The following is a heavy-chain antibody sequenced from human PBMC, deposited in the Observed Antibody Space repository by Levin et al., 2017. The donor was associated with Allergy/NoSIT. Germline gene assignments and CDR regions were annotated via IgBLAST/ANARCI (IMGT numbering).Heavy chain of an antibody. V-gene: IGHV1-69*01. Sequence: GGSLRLSCKASGGTFSSYAISWVRQAPGQGLEWMGGIIPIFGTANYAQKFQGRVTITADESTSTAYMELSSLRSEDTAVYYCARGGVVVPGNYYYYYMDVWGKGTTVTVSS. D-gene: IGHD2-2*01. J-gene: IGHJ6*03. CDR2: IIPIFGTA. CDR3: ARGGVVVPGNYYYYYMDV. CDR1: GGTFSSYA.